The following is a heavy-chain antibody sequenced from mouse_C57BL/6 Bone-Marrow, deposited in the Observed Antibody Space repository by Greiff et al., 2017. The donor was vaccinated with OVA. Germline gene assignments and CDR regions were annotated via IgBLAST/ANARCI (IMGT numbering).Heavy chain of an antibody. D-gene: IGHD2-13*01. J-gene: IGHJ2*01. CDR1: GFTFSSYG. V-gene: IGHV5-6*01. Sequence: EVQGVESGGDLVKPGGSLKLSCAASGFTFSSYGMSWVRQTPDKRLEWVATISSGGSYTYYPDSVKGRFTISRDNAKNTLYLQMSSLKSEDTAMYYCARHEGSGEDDYWGQGTTLTVSS. CDR3: ARHEGSGEDDY. CDR2: ISSGGSYT.